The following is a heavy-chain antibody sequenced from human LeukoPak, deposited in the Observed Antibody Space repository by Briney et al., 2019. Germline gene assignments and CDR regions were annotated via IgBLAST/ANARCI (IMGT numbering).Heavy chain of an antibody. V-gene: IGHV3-74*01. D-gene: IGHD6-19*01. CDR3: ASYSSGWNEDAFDI. CDR1: GFTFSSYW. Sequence: SGGSLRLSCAASGFTFSSYWMHWVRQAPGKGLVWVSRINTDGSSTSYADSVKGRFTISRDNAKNSLYLQMNSLRAEDTAVYYCASYSSGWNEDAFDIWGQGTMVTVSS. CDR2: INTDGSST. J-gene: IGHJ3*02.